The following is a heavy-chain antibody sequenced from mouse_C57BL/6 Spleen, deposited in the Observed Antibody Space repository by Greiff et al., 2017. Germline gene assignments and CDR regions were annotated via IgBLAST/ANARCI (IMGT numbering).Heavy chain of an antibody. D-gene: IGHD1-1*01. V-gene: IGHV3-6*01. CDR1: GYSITSGYY. CDR2: ISYDGSN. Sequence: ESGPGLVKPSQSLSLTCSVTGYSITSGYYWNWIRQFPGNKLEWLGYISYDGSNNYNPSLKNRISITRDTSKNQFFLKLNSVTTEDTATYYCARGFIYYYGSGFADWGQGTLVTVSA. J-gene: IGHJ3*01. CDR3: ARGFIYYYGSGFAD.